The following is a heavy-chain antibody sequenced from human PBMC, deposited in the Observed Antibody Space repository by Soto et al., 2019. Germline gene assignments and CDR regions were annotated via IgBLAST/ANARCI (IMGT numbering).Heavy chain of an antibody. Sequence: QVQLVQSGAEVKKPGASVKVSCKASGYTFTSYGISWVRQAPGQGREWMGWISAYNGNTNYAQKLQGRVTMTTDTSTSTAYMELRSLSSDDTAVYYCARDLYCTNGVCYPGYWGQGTLVTVSS. CDR2: ISAYNGNT. V-gene: IGHV1-18*01. CDR3: ARDLYCTNGVCYPGY. CDR1: GYTFTSYG. D-gene: IGHD2-8*01. J-gene: IGHJ4*02.